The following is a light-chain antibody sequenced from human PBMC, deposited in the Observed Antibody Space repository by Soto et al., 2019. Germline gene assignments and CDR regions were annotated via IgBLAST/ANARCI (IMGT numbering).Light chain of an antibody. J-gene: IGLJ2*01. CDR1: SSNIGAGYD. Sequence: QSVLTQPPSVSGAPGQRVTISCTGRSSNIGAGYDVHWYQQLPGTAPKLLIYGNSNRPSGVPDRFSGSKSGTSASMAITGLQAEDAAYYYRQSYDSSLSGSDVVFGGGTKLTVL. V-gene: IGLV1-40*01. CDR3: QSYDSSLSGSDVV. CDR2: GNS.